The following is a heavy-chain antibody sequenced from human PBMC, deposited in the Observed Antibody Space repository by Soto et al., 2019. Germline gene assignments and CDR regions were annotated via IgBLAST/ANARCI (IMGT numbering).Heavy chain of an antibody. V-gene: IGHV4-39*01. Sequence: SETLSLTCTVSGGSISSSSYYWGWIRQPPGKGLEWIGSIYYSGSTYYNPSLKSRVTISVDTSKNQFSLKLSSVTAADTAVYYCARLRWLSSMGLSGYFDYWGQGTLVTVSS. CDR1: GGSISSSSYY. D-gene: IGHD3-22*01. J-gene: IGHJ4*02. CDR3: ARLRWLSSMGLSGYFDY. CDR2: IYYSGST.